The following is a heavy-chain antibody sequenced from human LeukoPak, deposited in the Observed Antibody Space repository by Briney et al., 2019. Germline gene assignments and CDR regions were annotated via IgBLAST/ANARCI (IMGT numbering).Heavy chain of an antibody. J-gene: IGHJ3*02. D-gene: IGHD1-26*01. CDR1: GFTVSSNY. CDR2: IYSGGST. Sequence: GGSLRLSCAASGFTVSSNYMSWVRQAPGKGLEWVPVIYSGGSTYYADSVKGRFTISRDNSKNTLYLQMNSLRAEDTAVYYCARDGSYDAFDIWGQGTMVTVSS. V-gene: IGHV3-66*01. CDR3: ARDGSYDAFDI.